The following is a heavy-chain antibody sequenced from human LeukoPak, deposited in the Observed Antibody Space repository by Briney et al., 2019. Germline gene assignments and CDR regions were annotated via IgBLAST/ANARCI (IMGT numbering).Heavy chain of an antibody. CDR3: ASGVSSTSCYVDY. J-gene: IGHJ4*02. CDR1: GFTFSSYS. Sequence: AGGSLRLSCAASGFTFSSYSMNWVRQAPGKGLEWISFISNSTSTMYYADSVKGRFTISRDNAKNSLYLQMNSLRAEDTAVYYCASGVSSTSCYVDYWGQGTLVTVSS. CDR2: ISNSTSTM. D-gene: IGHD2-2*01. V-gene: IGHV3-48*01.